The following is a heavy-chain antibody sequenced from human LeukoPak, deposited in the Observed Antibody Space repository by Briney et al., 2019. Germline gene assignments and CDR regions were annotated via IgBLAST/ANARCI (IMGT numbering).Heavy chain of an antibody. CDR1: GGSISSGGYY. D-gene: IGHD4-17*01. J-gene: IGHJ5*02. V-gene: IGHV4-39*07. CDR2: IYYSGGAYGLIYNDATT. Sequence: SETLFLTCTVSGGSISSGGYYWSWIRQPPGKGLEWIGIIYYSGGAYGLIYNDATTYYNPSLRSRLTISMDTSKNQFSLKLNSVTAADTAFYYCATMTFYSSTGTPNWFDPWGQGTLVTVSS. CDR3: ATMTFYSSTGTPNWFDP.